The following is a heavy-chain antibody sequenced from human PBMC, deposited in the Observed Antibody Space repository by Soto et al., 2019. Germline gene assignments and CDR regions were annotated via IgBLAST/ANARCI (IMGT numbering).Heavy chain of an antibody. J-gene: IGHJ4*02. CDR2: INHSGST. CDR1: GGSISSGDYF. V-gene: IGHV4-30-2*01. CDR3: ARANAAAGTLQFDY. Sequence: SETLSLTCAVSGGSISSGDYFWSWIRQAPGKGLEWIGEINHSGSTNYNPSLKSRVTISVDTSKNQFSLKLSSVTAADTAVYYCARANAAAGTLQFDYWGQGTLVTVS. D-gene: IGHD6-13*01.